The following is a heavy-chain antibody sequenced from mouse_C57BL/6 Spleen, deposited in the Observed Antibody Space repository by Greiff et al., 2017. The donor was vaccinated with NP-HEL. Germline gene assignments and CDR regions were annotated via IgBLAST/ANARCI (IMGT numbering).Heavy chain of an antibody. D-gene: IGHD1-1*01. V-gene: IGHV5-17*01. CDR3: ARITTVVAHYYAMDD. Sequence: EVKLMESGGGLVKPGGSLKLSCAASGFTFSDYGMHWVRQAPEKGLEWVAYISSGSSTIYYADTVKGRFTISRDNAKNTLFLQMTSLRSEATAMYYCARITTVVAHYYAMDDWGQGTSVTVSS. CDR1: GFTFSDYG. CDR2: ISSGSSTI. J-gene: IGHJ4*01.